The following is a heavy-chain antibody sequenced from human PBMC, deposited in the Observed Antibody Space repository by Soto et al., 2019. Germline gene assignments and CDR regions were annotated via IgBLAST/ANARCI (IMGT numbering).Heavy chain of an antibody. CDR1: GFTFSSYW. J-gene: IGHJ6*02. V-gene: IGHV3-7*05. CDR2: IKQDGSEK. D-gene: IGHD5-12*01. Sequence: EVQLVESGGGLVQPGGSLRLSCAASGFTFSSYWMSWVRQAPGKGLEWVANIKQDGSEKYYVDSVKGRFTISRDNAKNSLYLQMNSLRAEDTAVYYCARDYAGWLRFPHYYYYYGMDVWGQGTTVTVSS. CDR3: ARDYAGWLRFPHYYYYYGMDV.